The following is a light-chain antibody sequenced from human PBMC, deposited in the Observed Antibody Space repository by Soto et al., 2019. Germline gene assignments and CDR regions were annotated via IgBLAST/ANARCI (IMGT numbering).Light chain of an antibody. CDR3: QQYNTWLWT. CDR1: QSINAH. V-gene: IGKV3-15*01. Sequence: EVVMTQSPATLSVSPGERVTLSCRASQSINAHLAWYQQKPGQAPRLLIHGASTRATGIPARFSGSGFGPDFILTISGLQTEDFAVYYCQQYNTWLWTFGQGTKVEIQ. CDR2: GAS. J-gene: IGKJ1*01.